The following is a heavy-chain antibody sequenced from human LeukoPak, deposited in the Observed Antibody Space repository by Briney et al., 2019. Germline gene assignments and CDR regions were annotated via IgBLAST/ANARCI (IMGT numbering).Heavy chain of an antibody. CDR1: GGSISDSSYY. J-gene: IGHJ4*02. CDR3: ARLSYGIYGNYFFDQ. D-gene: IGHD4-17*01. Sequence: PSKTLSLTCTVSGGSISDSSYYWGWIRQPPGKGPEWLGTVHYSGTTYYNSSLKSRVILSVDASKNQFSLMVSSVTAADTAVYYCARLSYGIYGNYFFDQWGQGTLVAVSS. V-gene: IGHV4-39*01. CDR2: VHYSGTT.